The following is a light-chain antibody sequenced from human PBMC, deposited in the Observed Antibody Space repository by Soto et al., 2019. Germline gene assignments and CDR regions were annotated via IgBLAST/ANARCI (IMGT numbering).Light chain of an antibody. CDR1: QGIRDD. CDR2: AAS. Sequence: ALQMTQSPSSLSASVGDRVTITCRASQGIRDDLSWYQQRPGTAPKLLIYAASSLHSGVPSRFSGSGSGTDFTLTISSLQPEDFATYYCLQDYIYPWTFGQGTKVEIK. CDR3: LQDYIYPWT. V-gene: IGKV1-6*01. J-gene: IGKJ1*01.